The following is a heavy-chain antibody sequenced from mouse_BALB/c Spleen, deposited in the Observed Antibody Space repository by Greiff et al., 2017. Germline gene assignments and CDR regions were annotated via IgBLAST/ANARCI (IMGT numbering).Heavy chain of an antibody. V-gene: IGHV1S16*01. J-gene: IGHJ2*01. D-gene: IGHD1-1*01. CDR1: GYTFTSYY. CDR3: TVLRRYYFDY. Sequence: VKLQQPGADLVKPGASVKLSCKASGYTFTSYYMYWVKQRPGQGLEWIGGINPSNGGTNYNEKFKSKATLTVDKSSSTAYMQLSSLTSEDSAVYYCTVLRRYYFDYWGQGTTLTVSS. CDR2: INPSNGGT.